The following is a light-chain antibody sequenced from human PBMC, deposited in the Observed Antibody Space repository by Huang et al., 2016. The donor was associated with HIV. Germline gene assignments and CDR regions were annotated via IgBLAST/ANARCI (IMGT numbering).Light chain of an antibody. Sequence: EIVMTQSPATLSVSPGERATLSCRASQSVSSNLAWYQQNPDQAPRPHTYGATTRASGIPARCSGSGSGTEITLTISSLQSEDFAVYYCQQYNNWPKVFTFGPGTKVDIK. V-gene: IGKV3-15*01. CDR1: QSVSSN. J-gene: IGKJ3*01. CDR2: GAT. CDR3: QQYNNWPKVFT.